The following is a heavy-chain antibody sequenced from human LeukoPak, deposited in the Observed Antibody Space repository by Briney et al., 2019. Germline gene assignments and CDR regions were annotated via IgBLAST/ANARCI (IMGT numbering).Heavy chain of an antibody. CDR1: GFTLTTHS. CDR2: ISYDGSNK. CDR3: AKSDDVDY. Sequence: GGSLRLSCTASGFTLTTHSMNWVRQAPGKGLEWVAVISYDGSNKYYADSVKGRFTISRDNSKNTLYLQMNSLRAEDTAVYYCAKSDDVDYWGQGTLVTVSS. J-gene: IGHJ4*02. V-gene: IGHV3-30*18. D-gene: IGHD3-3*01.